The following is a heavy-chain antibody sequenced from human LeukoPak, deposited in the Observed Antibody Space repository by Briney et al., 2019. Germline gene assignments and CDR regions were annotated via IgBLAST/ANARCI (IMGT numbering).Heavy chain of an antibody. D-gene: IGHD1-26*01. V-gene: IGHV4-34*01. Sequence: ASETLSLTCAVYGGSFSGYYWSWLRQPPGKGLEWIGEINHSGSTNYNPSLKSRVTISVDTSKNQFSLKLSSVTAADTAVYYCARHLVGATRGYFDYWGQGTLVTVCS. CDR1: GGSFSGYY. CDR2: INHSGST. CDR3: ARHLVGATRGYFDY. J-gene: IGHJ4*02.